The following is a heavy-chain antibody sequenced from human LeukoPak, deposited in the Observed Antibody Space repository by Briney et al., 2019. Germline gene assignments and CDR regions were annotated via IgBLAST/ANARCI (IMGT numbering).Heavy chain of an antibody. V-gene: IGHV3-30*01. D-gene: IGHD3-3*01. CDR2: ISYDGSNK. CDR3: ASQGSPKGVWRDY. J-gene: IGHJ4*02. CDR1: GFTFSSYA. Sequence: GGSLRLSCAASGFTFSSYAMHWVRQAPGKGLEWVAVISYDGSNKYYADSVKGRFTISRDNSKNTLYLQMNSLRAEDTAVYYCASQGSPKGVWRDYWGQGTLVTVSS.